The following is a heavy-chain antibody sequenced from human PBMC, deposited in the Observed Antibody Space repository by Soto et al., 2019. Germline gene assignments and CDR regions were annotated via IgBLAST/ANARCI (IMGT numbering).Heavy chain of an antibody. CDR1: GFTFSSYG. V-gene: IGHV3-33*01. CDR2: IWYDGSNK. Sequence: QVQLVESGGGVVQPGRSLRLSCAASGFTFSSYGMHWVRQAPGKGLEWVAVIWYDGSNKYYADSVKGRFTISRDNSKNPLYRKRNARGAENRVVYYGGREGVFLRPPFYYFDYGGQGTLFTFSS. D-gene: IGHD2-21*01. J-gene: IGHJ4*02. CDR3: GREGVFLRPPFYYFDY.